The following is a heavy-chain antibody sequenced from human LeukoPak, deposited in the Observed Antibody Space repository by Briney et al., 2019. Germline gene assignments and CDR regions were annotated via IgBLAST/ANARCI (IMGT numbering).Heavy chain of an antibody. D-gene: IGHD5-24*01. CDR3: ARGGMATTSFDY. J-gene: IGHJ4*02. CDR2: MNPNSGNT. V-gene: IGHV1-8*01. CDR1: GYTFTSYD. Sequence: ASVKVSCKASGYTFTSYDINWVRQATGQGLEWMGWMNPNSGNTGYAQKFQGRVTMTRNTSISTAYMELSSLRSEDTAVYYCARGGMATTSFDYWGRGTLVTVSS.